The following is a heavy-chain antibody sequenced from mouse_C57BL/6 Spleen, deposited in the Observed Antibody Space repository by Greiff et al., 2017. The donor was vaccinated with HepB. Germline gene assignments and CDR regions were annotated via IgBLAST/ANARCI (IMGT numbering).Heavy chain of an antibody. CDR3: AKLRPGFAY. D-gene: IGHD2-4*01. CDR2: ISDGGSYT. Sequence: VQLKESGGGLVKPGGSLKLSCAASGFTFSSYAMSWVRQTPEKRLEWVATISDGGSYTYYPDNVKGRVTISRDNAKNNLYLQMSHLKSEDTAMYYCAKLRPGFAYWGQGTLVTVSA. V-gene: IGHV5-4*01. CDR1: GFTFSSYA. J-gene: IGHJ3*01.